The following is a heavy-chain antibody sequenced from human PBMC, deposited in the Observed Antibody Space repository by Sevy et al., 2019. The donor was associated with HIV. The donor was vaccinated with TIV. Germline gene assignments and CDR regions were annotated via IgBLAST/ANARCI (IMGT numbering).Heavy chain of an antibody. V-gene: IGHV3-33*01. D-gene: IGHD4-17*01. CDR3: ATDLEFYDYGDYGPAFMPDY. J-gene: IGHJ4*02. CDR1: GFTFSTYG. CDR2: IWFDGSNT. Sequence: GGSLRVSCAASGFTFSTYGMHWVRQAPGKGLEWVAVIWFDGSNTYYADSVKGRFTISRDIAKNTLHLQMNSLRAEDTAVYYCATDLEFYDYGDYGPAFMPDYWGQGTLVTVSS.